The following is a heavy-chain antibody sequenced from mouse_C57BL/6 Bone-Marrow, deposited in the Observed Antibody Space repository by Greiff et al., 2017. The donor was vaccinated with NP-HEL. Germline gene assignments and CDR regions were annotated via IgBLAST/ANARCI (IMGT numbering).Heavy chain of an antibody. J-gene: IGHJ3*01. CDR2: INPDSSTT. Sequence: EVKLLESGGGLVQPGGSLKLSCAASGFDFSRYWMSWVRQAPGKGLEWIGQINPDSSTTNYTPSLKDKFIISRDNAKNTLYLQMSKVRSEDTALYYCAGPGSYYDNDGFAFWGRGNLVTVSA. CDR3: AGPGSYYDNDGFAF. D-gene: IGHD2-4*01. CDR1: GFDFSRYW. V-gene: IGHV4-1*02.